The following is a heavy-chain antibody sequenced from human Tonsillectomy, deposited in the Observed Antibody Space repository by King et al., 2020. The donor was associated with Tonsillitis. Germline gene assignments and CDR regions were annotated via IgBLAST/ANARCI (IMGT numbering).Heavy chain of an antibody. J-gene: IGHJ4*02. CDR3: AREPRMDITVILPAPFDY. Sequence: VQLVESGGGLVQPGGSLRLSCAASGFTFSSYSMNWVRQAPGKGLEWVSYISSSSSTIYYADSVKGRFTISRDNAKNSLYLQMNSLRDEDTAVYYCAREPRMDITVILPAPFDYWGQGNLVTVSS. CDR2: ISSSSSTI. CDR1: GFTFSSYS. D-gene: IGHD3-22*01. V-gene: IGHV3-48*02.